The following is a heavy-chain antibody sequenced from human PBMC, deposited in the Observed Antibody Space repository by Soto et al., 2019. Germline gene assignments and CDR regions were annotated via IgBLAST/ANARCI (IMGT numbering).Heavy chain of an antibody. CDR3: AKDVYYDYIWGSYRYGPFDY. CDR1: GFTFSNYE. CDR2: ISNNGAHT. J-gene: IGHJ4*02. D-gene: IGHD3-16*02. V-gene: IGHV3-64*01. Sequence: GGSLRLSCAASGFTFSNYEMHWVRQAPGKGLEYVSGISNNGAHTDYAKSVKGRFTISRDNSKNTLYLQMNSLRAEDTAVYYCAKDVYYDYIWGSYRYGPFDYWGQGTLVTVSS.